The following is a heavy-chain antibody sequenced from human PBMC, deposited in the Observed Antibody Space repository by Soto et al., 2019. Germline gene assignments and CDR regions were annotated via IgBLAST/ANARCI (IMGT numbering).Heavy chain of an antibody. CDR2: IYYSGTT. CDR3: ARGSGSYSNWFDP. D-gene: IGHD1-26*01. CDR1: GGSITYYY. Sequence: SETLSLTCTVSGGSITYYYWSWIRQPPGKGLEWIGYIYYSGTTNYNPSLKSRVTISVDTSKNQFSLKLSSVTAADTALYYCARGSGSYSNWFDPWGQGTLVTV. V-gene: IGHV4-59*01. J-gene: IGHJ5*02.